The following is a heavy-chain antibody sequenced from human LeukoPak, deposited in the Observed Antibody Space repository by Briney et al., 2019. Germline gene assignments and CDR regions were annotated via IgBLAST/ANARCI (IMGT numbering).Heavy chain of an antibody. CDR3: ARLWTVNSSWKGAWYYYGMDV. CDR1: GGSISSYY. D-gene: IGHD6-13*01. J-gene: IGHJ6*02. CDR2: IYYSGST. V-gene: IGHV4-59*08. Sequence: SETLSLTCTVSGGSISSYYWSWIRQPPGKGLEWIGYIYYSGSTNYNPSLKSRVTISVDTSKNQFSLKLRSVTAADTAVYYCARLWTVNSSWKGAWYYYGMDVWGQGTTVTVSS.